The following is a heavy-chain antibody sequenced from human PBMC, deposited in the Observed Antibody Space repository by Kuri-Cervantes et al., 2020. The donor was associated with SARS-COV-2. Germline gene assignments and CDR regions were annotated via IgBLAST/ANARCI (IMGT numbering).Heavy chain of an antibody. CDR3: AKDRAGVHDF. J-gene: IGHJ4*02. D-gene: IGHD2-21*01. CDR1: GFSFSTYA. V-gene: IGHV3-30*18. CDR2: ISFDGKNK. Sequence: GESLKISCAASGFSFSTYAMTWVRQAPGKGLEWVAVISFDGKNKNCVASGKGRFTISRDNSQNILYLQMKGLRSEDTAIYYCAKDRAGVHDFWGPGTLVIVSS.